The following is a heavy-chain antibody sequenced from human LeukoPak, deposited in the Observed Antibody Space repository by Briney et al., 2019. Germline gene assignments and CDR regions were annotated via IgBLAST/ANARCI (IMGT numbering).Heavy chain of an antibody. CDR1: GGSISRYY. J-gene: IGHJ4*02. Sequence: PSETLSLTCTVSGGSISRYYWSWIRQPPGKGLEWIGYIYYSGSTDYNPSLKSRVTISVDTSKNQFSLKLSSVTAADTAVYYCARGIRRHYYGSGSYYNTGRRIGDYFDYWGQGTLVTVSS. CDR3: ARGIRRHYYGSGSYYNTGRRIGDYFDY. V-gene: IGHV4-59*12. D-gene: IGHD3-10*01. CDR2: IYYSGST.